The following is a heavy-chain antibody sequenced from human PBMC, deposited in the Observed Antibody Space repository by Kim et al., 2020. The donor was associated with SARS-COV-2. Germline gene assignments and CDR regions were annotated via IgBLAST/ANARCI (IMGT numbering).Heavy chain of an antibody. Sequence: GGSLRLSCAASGFTFSSYWMSWVRQAPGKGLEWVANIKQDGSEKYYVDSVKGRFTISRDNAKNSLYLQMNSLRAEDTAVYYCAREWGLGSWSFLSLTRDLDYWGQGTLVTVSS. CDR1: GFTFSSYW. CDR3: AREWGLGSWSFLSLTRDLDY. J-gene: IGHJ4*02. V-gene: IGHV3-7*03. CDR2: IKQDGSEK. D-gene: IGHD1-26*01.